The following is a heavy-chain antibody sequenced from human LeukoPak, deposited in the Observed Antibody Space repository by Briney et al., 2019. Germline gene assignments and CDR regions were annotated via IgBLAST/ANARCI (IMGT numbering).Heavy chain of an antibody. J-gene: IGHJ5*02. D-gene: IGHD3-10*01. V-gene: IGHV4-59*08. CDR1: GGSISSYY. CDR3: ARLATMVRGVIHWFDP. Sequence: SETLSLTCTVSGGSISSYYWSWIRQPPGKGLEWIGYIYYSGSTNYNPSLKSRVSISVDMSKNQFSLKLSSVPAADTAVYYCARLATMVRGVIHWFDPWGQGTLVTVSS. CDR2: IYYSGST.